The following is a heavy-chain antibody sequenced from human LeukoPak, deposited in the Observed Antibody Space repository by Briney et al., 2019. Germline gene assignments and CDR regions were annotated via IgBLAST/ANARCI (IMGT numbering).Heavy chain of an antibody. CDR3: GINRLGKALDI. D-gene: IGHD7-27*01. V-gene: IGHV1-2*02. CDR2: IGPKSGDT. Sequence: ASVKVSCKASGYTFTDYLIHWVRQAPGQGLEWMGWIGPKSGDTSYSQKFQGRVTVTRDTSISTAYMELSRLRSDDTAVYYCGINRLGKALDIWGQGTMVTGSS. J-gene: IGHJ3*02. CDR1: GYTFTDYL.